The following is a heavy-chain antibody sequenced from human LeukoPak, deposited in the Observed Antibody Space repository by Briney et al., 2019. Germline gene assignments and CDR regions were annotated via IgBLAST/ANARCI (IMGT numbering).Heavy chain of an antibody. CDR3: ARDLRSGAYYYFYMDV. J-gene: IGHJ6*03. CDR1: GFTFINFG. Sequence: GGSLRLSCAASGFTFINFGMHWVRQAPGKGLEYVAAVSRNGGRTYYANSVKGRFTISRDNSSNTLYLQMGSLRLEDTALYYCARDLRSGAYYYFYMDVWGNGTTVVVSS. CDR2: VSRNGGRT. D-gene: IGHD3-3*01. V-gene: IGHV3-64*01.